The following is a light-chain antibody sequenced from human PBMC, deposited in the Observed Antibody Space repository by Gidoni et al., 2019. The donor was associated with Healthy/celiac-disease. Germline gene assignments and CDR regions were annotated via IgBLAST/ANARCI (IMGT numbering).Light chain of an antibody. V-gene: IGLV1-40*01. J-gene: IGLJ2*01. CDR1: SSNIGAGHD. CDR2: GNS. CDR3: QSYDSSLSGVV. Sequence: QSVLTQPPPVSGAPGQRVTISCPGRSSNIGAGHDVHWYQQLPETAPNLLIYGNSNRPSGVPDRFSGSKSSTSASLAITGLQAEDEADYYCQSYDSSLSGVVFGGGTKLTVL.